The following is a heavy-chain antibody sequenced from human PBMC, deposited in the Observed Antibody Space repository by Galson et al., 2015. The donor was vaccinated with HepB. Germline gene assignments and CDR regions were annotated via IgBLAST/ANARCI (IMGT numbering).Heavy chain of an antibody. D-gene: IGHD3-3*01. CDR3: GNFWSGYPKYHFDQ. Sequence: PALVKPTQTLTLTCTFSGFSLSSSGVGVGWIRQPPGKALEWLALIYWDDDKRYSPSLNGRLTITKDTSKNQVVLTMSNVDPVDTAKYYCGNFWSGYPKYHFDQWGQGTLVTVSS. J-gene: IGHJ4*02. V-gene: IGHV2-5*02. CDR2: IYWDDDK. CDR1: GFSLSSSGVG.